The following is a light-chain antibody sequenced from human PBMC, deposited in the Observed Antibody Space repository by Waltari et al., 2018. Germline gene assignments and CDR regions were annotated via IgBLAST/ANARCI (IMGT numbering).Light chain of an antibody. CDR2: ATS. J-gene: IGKJ5*01. V-gene: IGKV3D-20*01. CDR3: QQYDTSPIT. Sequence: MVLTQSPATLSLSPGESTTLSCGASQSVSSRNLAWYQQKPGLAPRLLIYATSSRATGIPDRFSGRGSGTDFTLTISRVEPEDLAVYYCQQYDTSPITFGQGTRLEI. CDR1: QSVSSRN.